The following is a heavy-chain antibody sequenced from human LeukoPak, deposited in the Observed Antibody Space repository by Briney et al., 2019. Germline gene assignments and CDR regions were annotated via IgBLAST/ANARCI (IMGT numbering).Heavy chain of an antibody. Sequence: PGRSLRLSCIASGFTFGDYAMSWVRQAPGKGLEWVGFIRSKTYGETTEYAASVKGRSTLSRDDSKSIAYLQMNSLKTEDTAVYYCTRPYTSGWSIEGYFQHWGQGTLVTVSS. CDR2: IRSKTYGETT. V-gene: IGHV3-49*04. CDR3: TRPYTSGWSIEGYFQH. CDR1: GFTFGDYA. J-gene: IGHJ1*01. D-gene: IGHD6-19*01.